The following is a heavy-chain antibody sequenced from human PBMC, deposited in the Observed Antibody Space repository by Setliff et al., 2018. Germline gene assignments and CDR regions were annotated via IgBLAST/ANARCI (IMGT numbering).Heavy chain of an antibody. J-gene: IGHJ6*02. D-gene: IGHD3-9*01. CDR3: AKTSGYDILTGYYIGPDYYGIDV. V-gene: IGHV3-30*02. CDR1: GFTFSSYG. Sequence: GGSLRLSCAASGFTFSSYGMHWVRQAPGKGLEWVAFIRYDGSNKYYADSVKGRFTISRDNSKNTLYLQMNSLRAEDTAVYYCAKTSGYDILTGYYIGPDYYGIDVWGQGATVTVSS. CDR2: IRYDGSNK.